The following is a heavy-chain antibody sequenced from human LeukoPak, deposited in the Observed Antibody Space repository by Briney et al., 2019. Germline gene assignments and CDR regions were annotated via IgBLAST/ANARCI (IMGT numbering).Heavy chain of an antibody. V-gene: IGHV4-4*09. Sequence: PSETLSLTCTVSGCSISSYYWSWIRQPPGKGLECIGYIYPSGSTNYNPSLKSQVTISVDTSKNQLSLKLSSVTAADTAVYYCERHYWSGYRGPWIDPWGQGTLVTVSS. CDR2: IYPSGST. J-gene: IGHJ5*02. D-gene: IGHD3-3*02. CDR3: ERHYWSGYRGPWIDP. CDR1: GCSISSYY.